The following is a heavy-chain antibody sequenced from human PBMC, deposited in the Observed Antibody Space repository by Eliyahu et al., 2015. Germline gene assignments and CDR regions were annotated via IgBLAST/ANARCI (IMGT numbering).Heavy chain of an antibody. CDR3: ARGVGVRGFGELLLVDY. CDR1: GYTFTSYY. CDR2: INPSGGST. Sequence: QVQLVQSGAEVKKPGASVKVSCKASGYTFTSYYMHWVRQAPGQGLEWMGIINPSGGSTSYAQKFQGRVTMTRDTSTSTVYMELSSLRSEDTAVYYCARGVGVRGFGELLLVDYWGQGTLVTVSS. J-gene: IGHJ4*02. V-gene: IGHV1-46*01. D-gene: IGHD3-10*01.